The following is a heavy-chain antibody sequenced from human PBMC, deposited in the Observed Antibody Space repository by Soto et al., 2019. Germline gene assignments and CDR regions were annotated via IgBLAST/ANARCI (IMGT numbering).Heavy chain of an antibody. CDR1: GGTFSSYA. CDR3: ASTFYYYRDPNSFTRMDV. V-gene: IGHV1-69*12. D-gene: IGHD3-16*01. CDR2: IIPIFGTA. J-gene: IGHJ6*02. Sequence: QVQLVQSGAEVKKPGSSVKVSCKASGGTFSSYAISWVRQAPGQGLEWMGGIIPIFGTANYAQKFQGRVTITADESTSTAYMELSSLRSEDTAVYYCASTFYYYRDPNSFTRMDVWGQGTTVTVSS.